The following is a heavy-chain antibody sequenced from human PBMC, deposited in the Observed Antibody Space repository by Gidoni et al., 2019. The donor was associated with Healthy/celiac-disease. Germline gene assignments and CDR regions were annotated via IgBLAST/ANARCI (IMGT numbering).Heavy chain of an antibody. CDR1: GFTFSSYA. J-gene: IGHJ4*02. CDR3: AKGMRWLQPGAIDY. Sequence: EVQLLESGGGLVQTGGSLRLSCAAPGFTFSSYAMSWVRQAPGKGLVWVSAISGSGGSTYNADYVKGRFTISRDNSKNTLYLQMNSLRAEDTAVYYCAKGMRWLQPGAIDYWGQGTLVTVSS. CDR2: ISGSGGST. V-gene: IGHV3-23*01. D-gene: IGHD5-12*01.